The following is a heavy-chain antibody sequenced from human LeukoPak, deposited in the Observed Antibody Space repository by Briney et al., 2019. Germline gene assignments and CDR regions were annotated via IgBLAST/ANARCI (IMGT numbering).Heavy chain of an antibody. CDR2: IYYNENT. D-gene: IGHD2-15*01. J-gene: IGHJ3*02. CDR3: ARQLAAGNDAFDI. Sequence: SETLSLTCTVSGVYIYSSTYYWAWIRQPPGKGLEFIGSIYYNENTYSNPSLRSGLTISVDTSTNQFSLRLNSVTAADTAVYYCARQLAAGNDAFDIWGQGTMVTVSS. CDR1: GVYIYSSTYY. V-gene: IGHV4-39*01.